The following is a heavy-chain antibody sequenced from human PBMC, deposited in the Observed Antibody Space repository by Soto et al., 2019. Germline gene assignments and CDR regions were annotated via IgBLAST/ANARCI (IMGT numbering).Heavy chain of an antibody. J-gene: IGHJ4*02. CDR2: INPNSGGT. CDR3: ARSHRTTVTTSGGIDY. D-gene: IGHD4-17*01. Sequence: ASVKVSCKASGYTFTGYYMHWVRQAPGQGLEWMGWINPNSGGTNYAQKFQGWVTMTRDTSISTAYMELSRLRSDDTAVYYCARSHRTTVTTSGGIDYWGQGTLVTVSS. CDR1: GYTFTGYY. V-gene: IGHV1-2*04.